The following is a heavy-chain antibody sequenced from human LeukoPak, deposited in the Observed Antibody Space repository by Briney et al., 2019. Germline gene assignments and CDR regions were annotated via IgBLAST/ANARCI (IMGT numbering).Heavy chain of an antibody. J-gene: IGHJ4*02. CDR1: GFTFSSYA. V-gene: IGHV3-30-3*01. Sequence: GRSLRLSCAASGFTFSSYAMHWVRQAPGKGLEWVAVISYDGSNKYYADSVKGRFTISRDNSKNTLYLQMNSLRAEDTAVYYCAGGRSGSGYYFDYWGQGTLVTVSS. D-gene: IGHD3-10*01. CDR3: AGGRSGSGYYFDY. CDR2: ISYDGSNK.